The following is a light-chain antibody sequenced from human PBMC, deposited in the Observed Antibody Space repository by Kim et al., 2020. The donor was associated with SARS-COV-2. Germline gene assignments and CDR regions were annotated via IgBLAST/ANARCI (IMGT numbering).Light chain of an antibody. J-gene: IGKJ4*01. CDR2: DAS. Sequence: SLSPGERAPLSCRASQSIGTYLAWYQQKPGQAPRLLIYDASNRATGIPARFSGSGSGTDFTLTINTLEPEDFAVYYCQRRDDWPITFGGGTKV. CDR3: QRRDDWPIT. V-gene: IGKV3-11*01. CDR1: QSIGTY.